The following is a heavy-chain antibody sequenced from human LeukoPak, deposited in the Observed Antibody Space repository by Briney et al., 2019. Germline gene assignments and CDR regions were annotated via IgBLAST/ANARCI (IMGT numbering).Heavy chain of an antibody. CDR1: EITFSSLW. V-gene: IGHV3-7*01. Sequence: GGSLRLSCVGSEITFSSLWMSWVRQAPGKGLEWVAKIKEDGSDKHYVDSVKGRFTISRDNAKNSLYLQMNSLRAEDTAVYYCARDQAHYYDSSGYYYFDYWGQGTLVTVSS. CDR3: ARDQAHYYDSSGYYYFDY. CDR2: IKEDGSDK. J-gene: IGHJ4*02. D-gene: IGHD3-22*01.